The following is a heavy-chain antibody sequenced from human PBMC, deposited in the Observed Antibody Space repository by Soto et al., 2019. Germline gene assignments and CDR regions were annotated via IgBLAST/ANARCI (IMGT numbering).Heavy chain of an antibody. D-gene: IGHD6-19*01. CDR1: GYTFTNYY. Sequence: QVQLVQSGAEVKEPGASMTVSCKASGYTFTNYYMHWVRQAPGQGLEWMGIIYPSGGNTRYAQKFQGRVTMTRETSTSSFYMELSSLTSEDTAVYYCARDFSGPPDYWGQGTLVTVSS. CDR3: ARDFSGPPDY. J-gene: IGHJ4*02. V-gene: IGHV1-46*01. CDR2: IYPSGGNT.